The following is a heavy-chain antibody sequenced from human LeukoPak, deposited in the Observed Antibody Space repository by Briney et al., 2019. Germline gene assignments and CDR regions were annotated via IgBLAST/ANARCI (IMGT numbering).Heavy chain of an antibody. V-gene: IGHV3-23*01. CDR3: AKLAGYSDSSGCLFDY. Sequence: GGSLRLSCAASGFTFSSYSMSWVRQAPGKGLEWVSVISGSGGSTYYADSGKGLFPISRENSKNTLYLQMNSLRAEDTAVYYCAKLAGYSDSSGCLFDYWGQGTLVTVSS. J-gene: IGHJ4*02. D-gene: IGHD3-22*01. CDR1: GFTFSSYS. CDR2: ISGSGGST.